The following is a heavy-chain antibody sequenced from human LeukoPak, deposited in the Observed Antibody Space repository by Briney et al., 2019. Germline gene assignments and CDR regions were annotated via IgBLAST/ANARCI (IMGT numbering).Heavy chain of an antibody. CDR1: GFNFNDYA. V-gene: IGHV3-9*01. Sequence: GRSLRLSCAASGFNFNDYAMHWVRQVPGKGLEWVSGISWNSGSIGYADSVKGRFTISRDNAKNSLYLQMNSLRAEDTALYYCAKGPYYYDSSGVFDYWGQGTLVTVSS. CDR3: AKGPYYYDSSGVFDY. CDR2: ISWNSGSI. J-gene: IGHJ4*02. D-gene: IGHD3-22*01.